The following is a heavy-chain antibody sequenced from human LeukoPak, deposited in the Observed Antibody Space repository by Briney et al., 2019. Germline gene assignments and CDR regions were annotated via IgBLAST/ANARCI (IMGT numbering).Heavy chain of an antibody. D-gene: IGHD5-24*01. CDR3: ARVDRDGYNFDY. CDR2: IIPILGIA. V-gene: IGHV1-69*04. CDR1: GGTFSSYA. Sequence: ASVKVSFKASGGTFSSYAISWVRQAPGQGLEWMGRIIPILGIANYAQKFQGRVTITADKSTSTAYMELSSLRSEDTAVYYCARVDRDGYNFDYWGQGTLVTVPS. J-gene: IGHJ4*02.